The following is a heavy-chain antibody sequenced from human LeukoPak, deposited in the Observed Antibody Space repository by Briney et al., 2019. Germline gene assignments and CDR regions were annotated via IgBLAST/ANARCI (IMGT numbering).Heavy chain of an antibody. V-gene: IGHV1-2*02. CDR1: GYTFTGYY. Sequence: AASVKVSCKASGYTFTGYYMHWVRQAPGQGLEWMGWINPNSGGTNYAQKFQGRVTMTRDTSISTAYMEPSRLRSDDTAVYYCARVTIFGVVLNWFDPWGQGTLVTVSS. CDR3: ARVTIFGVVLNWFDP. D-gene: IGHD3-3*02. J-gene: IGHJ5*02. CDR2: INPNSGGT.